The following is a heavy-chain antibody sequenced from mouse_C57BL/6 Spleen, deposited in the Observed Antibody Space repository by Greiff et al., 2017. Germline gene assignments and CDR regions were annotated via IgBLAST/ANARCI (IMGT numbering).Heavy chain of an antibody. Sequence: VQLQQPGAELVKPGASVKMSCKASGYTFTSYWITWVKQRPGQGLEWIGDIYPGSGSTNYNEKFKSKATLTVDTSSSTAYMQLSSLTSEDSAVYYCARSSGYDGYYGGYWGQGTTLTVSS. CDR3: ARSSGYDGYYGGY. CDR2: IYPGSGST. D-gene: IGHD2-3*01. V-gene: IGHV1-55*01. J-gene: IGHJ2*01. CDR1: GYTFTSYW.